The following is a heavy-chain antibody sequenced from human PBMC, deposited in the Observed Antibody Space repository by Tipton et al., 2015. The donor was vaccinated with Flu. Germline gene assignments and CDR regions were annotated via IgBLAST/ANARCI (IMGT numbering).Heavy chain of an antibody. CDR2: IYTSGST. J-gene: IGHJ4*02. CDR1: GGSISSGSYY. Sequence: TLSLTCTVSGGSISSGSYYWSWIRQPAGKGLEWIGRIYTSGSTNYNPSLKSRVTISVDTSKNQFSLKLSSVTAADTAVYYCAGSIVGATTPPLAFDYWGQGTLVTVSS. V-gene: IGHV4-61*02. D-gene: IGHD1-26*01. CDR3: AGSIVGATTPPLAFDY.